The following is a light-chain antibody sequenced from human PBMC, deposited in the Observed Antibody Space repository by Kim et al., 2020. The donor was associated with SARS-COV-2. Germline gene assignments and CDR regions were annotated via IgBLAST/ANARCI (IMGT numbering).Light chain of an antibody. CDR2: EDN. CDR3: QSYDSSSWV. J-gene: IGLJ3*02. CDR1: SGSIASNY. V-gene: IGLV6-57*03. Sequence: GKSVTISCTRSSGSIASNYVQWYQQRPGSAPTTVIYEDNQRPSGVPDRFSGSIDSSSKSASLTISGLKTEDEADYYCQSYDSSSWVFGGGTQLTVL.